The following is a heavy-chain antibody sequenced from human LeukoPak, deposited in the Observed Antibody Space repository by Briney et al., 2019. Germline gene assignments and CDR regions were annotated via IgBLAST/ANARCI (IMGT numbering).Heavy chain of an antibody. V-gene: IGHV4-4*02. CDR2: VYHSGAT. J-gene: IGHJ4*02. CDR3: AKNGGNSDLEY. Sequence: PSETLSLTCTVSGDSISCTGCWTWVRQPPGEGLEWIGEVYHSGATNYNPSLKSRVTMSVDKSKNQFSLKVNSVTAADTAVYYCAKNGGNSDLEYWGQGTLVTVSS. CDR1: GDSISCTGC. D-gene: IGHD4-23*01.